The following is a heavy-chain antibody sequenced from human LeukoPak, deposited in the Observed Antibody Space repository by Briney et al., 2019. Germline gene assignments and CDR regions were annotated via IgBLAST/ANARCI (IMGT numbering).Heavy chain of an antibody. J-gene: IGHJ6*02. V-gene: IGHV4-34*01. Sequence: PSETLSLTCAVYGGSFSGYYWSWIRQPPGKGLEWIGEINHSGSTNYNPSLKSRVTISVDTSKNQFSLKLSSVTAADTAVYYCAVAAAVDYYHYGMDVWGQGTTVTVSS. CDR3: AVAAAVDYYHYGMDV. D-gene: IGHD6-13*01. CDR2: INHSGST. CDR1: GGSFSGYY.